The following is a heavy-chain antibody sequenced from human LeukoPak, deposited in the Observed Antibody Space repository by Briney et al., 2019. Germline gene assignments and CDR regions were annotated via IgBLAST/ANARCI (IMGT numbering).Heavy chain of an antibody. CDR3: AEKRMGTNPCHY. CDR2: IGTSDDDT. V-gene: IGHV3-23*01. D-gene: IGHD1-7*01. Sequence: GGSLRLSCLASGFTFSNDAMCWVRQAPGKGPECVSGIGTSDDDTNYADFVKGRFTISRDNSKNTLYLQMNSLRADDTAVYYCAEKRMGTNPCHYWGQGTLVTVSS. CDR1: GFTFSNDA. J-gene: IGHJ4*02.